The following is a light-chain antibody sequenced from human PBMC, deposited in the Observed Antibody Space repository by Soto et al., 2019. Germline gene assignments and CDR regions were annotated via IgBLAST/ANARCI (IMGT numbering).Light chain of an antibody. V-gene: IGKV3-20*01. CDR1: QTVTNNY. CDR3: HQSSHSPRT. J-gene: IGKJ1*01. CDR2: GAS. Sequence: EIVLTQSPGTLSLSPGDSATLSCRASQTVTNNYLAWYQQKPGQAPRLLISGASIRAPGIPDRFSGSGSATDFTLTISRLEPEDFAVYYCHQSSHSPRTFGQGTKVEIK.